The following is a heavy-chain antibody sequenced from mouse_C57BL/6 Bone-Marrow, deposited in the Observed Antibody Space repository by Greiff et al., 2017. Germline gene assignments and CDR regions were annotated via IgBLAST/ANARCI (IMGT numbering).Heavy chain of an antibody. CDR1: GYTFTNYW. J-gene: IGHJ1*03. CDR2: IYPGDGDT. Sequence: QVQLQQPGAELVKPGASVKLSCKASGYTFTNYWMHWVKQRPGKGLEWIGQIYPGDGDTNYNGKFKGTATLTADKSSSTAYMQLSSLTSEDSAVYFCAAIYYGNWYFDVWGTGTTVTVSS. D-gene: IGHD2-1*01. CDR3: AAIYYGNWYFDV. V-gene: IGHV1-80*01.